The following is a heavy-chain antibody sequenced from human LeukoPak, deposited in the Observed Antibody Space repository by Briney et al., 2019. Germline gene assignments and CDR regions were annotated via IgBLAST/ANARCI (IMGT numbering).Heavy chain of an antibody. CDR3: ATTGYSSGWYPFDY. CDR2: FDPEDGET. CDR1: GYTLTELS. Sequence: ASVKVSCKVSGYTLTELSMHWVRQAPGKGLEWMGGFDPEDGETIYAQKFQGRVTMTEDTATDTAYMELSSLRSEDTAVYYCATTGYSSGWYPFDYWGQGTLVTVSS. J-gene: IGHJ4*02. V-gene: IGHV1-24*01. D-gene: IGHD6-19*01.